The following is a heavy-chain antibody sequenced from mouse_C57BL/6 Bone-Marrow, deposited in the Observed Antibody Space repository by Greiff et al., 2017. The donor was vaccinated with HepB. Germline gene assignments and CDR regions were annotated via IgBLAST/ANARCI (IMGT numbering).Heavy chain of an antibody. D-gene: IGHD1-1*01. Sequence: QVQLQQPGAELVKPGASVKMSCKASGYTFTSYWITWVKQRPGQGLEWIGDIYPGSGSTNYNEKFKSKATLTVDTSSSTAYMQLSSLTSEDSAVYYCARREYITTVEGDYFDYWGQGTTLTVSS. J-gene: IGHJ2*01. V-gene: IGHV1-55*01. CDR1: GYTFTSYW. CDR3: ARREYITTVEGDYFDY. CDR2: IYPGSGST.